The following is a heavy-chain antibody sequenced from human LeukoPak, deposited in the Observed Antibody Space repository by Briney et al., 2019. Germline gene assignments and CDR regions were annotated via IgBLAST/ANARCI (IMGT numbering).Heavy chain of an antibody. CDR1: GGSISSGDYY. Sequence: SETLSLTCTVSGGSISSGDYYWSWIRQPPGKGLEWIGYIYYSGSTYYNPSLKSRVTISVDTSKNQFSLKLSSVTAADTAVYYCARYFRGYDAFDIWGQGTMVTVSS. V-gene: IGHV4-30-4*01. D-gene: IGHD3-16*01. J-gene: IGHJ3*02. CDR3: ARYFRGYDAFDI. CDR2: IYYSGST.